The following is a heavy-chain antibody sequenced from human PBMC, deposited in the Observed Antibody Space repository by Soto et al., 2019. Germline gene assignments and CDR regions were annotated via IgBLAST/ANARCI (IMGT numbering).Heavy chain of an antibody. Sequence: EVQLVESGGGLVQPGRSLRLSCAASGFSFDDYAMHWAQQAPGKGLEWVSYISWNSGIIHYADSVKGRFTISRDNAKNSLYLQMNSLRADDTALYYCAKGGHNPENNFDYWGQGTLVTVSS. CDR3: AKGGHNPENNFDY. D-gene: IGHD1-1*01. J-gene: IGHJ4*02. V-gene: IGHV3-9*01. CDR2: ISWNSGII. CDR1: GFSFDDYA.